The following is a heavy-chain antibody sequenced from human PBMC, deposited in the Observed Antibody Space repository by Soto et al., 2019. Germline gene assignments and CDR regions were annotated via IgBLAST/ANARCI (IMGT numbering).Heavy chain of an antibody. J-gene: IGHJ5*02. D-gene: IGHD3-3*01. Sequence: QITLKESGPTLVKPTQTLTLTCTFSGFSLSTSGVGVGWIRQPPGKALEWLALIYWNDDKRYSPSLKSRLTITKDTSKNQVVLTMTNMDPVDTATYYCAHNLLQHYDFCSGGTYNWFDPWGQGTLVTVSS. CDR1: GFSLSTSGVG. CDR2: IYWNDDK. CDR3: AHNLLQHYDFCSGGTYNWFDP. V-gene: IGHV2-5*01.